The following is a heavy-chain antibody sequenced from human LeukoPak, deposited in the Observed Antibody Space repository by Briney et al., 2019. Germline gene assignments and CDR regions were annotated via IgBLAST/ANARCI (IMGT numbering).Heavy chain of an antibody. CDR3: ARYVDNWNYNYYMDV. Sequence: SETLSLTCTVSGGSISSGGYYWSWIRQPPGKGLEWIGYIYHSGSTYYNPSLKSRVTISVDRSKNQFSLKLSSVTAADTAVYYCARYVDNWNYNYYMDVWGKGTTVTVSS. CDR1: GGSISSGGYY. V-gene: IGHV4-30-2*01. CDR2: IYHSGST. J-gene: IGHJ6*03. D-gene: IGHD1-20*01.